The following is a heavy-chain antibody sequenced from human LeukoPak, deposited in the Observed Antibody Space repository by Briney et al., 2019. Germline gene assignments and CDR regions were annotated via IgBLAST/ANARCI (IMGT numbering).Heavy chain of an antibody. D-gene: IGHD3-16*01. CDR3: AGRSDGPFDY. J-gene: IGHJ4*02. CDR2: VSSRSSYI. CDR1: GFTFSSYS. V-gene: IGHV3-21*01. Sequence: KPGGSLRLSCAASGFTFSSYSMSWVRQAPGKGLEWVSSVSSRSSYIYYADSVKGRFTISRDNAKNSLYLQMNSLRAEDTAVYYCAGRSDGPFDYWGQGTLVTVSS.